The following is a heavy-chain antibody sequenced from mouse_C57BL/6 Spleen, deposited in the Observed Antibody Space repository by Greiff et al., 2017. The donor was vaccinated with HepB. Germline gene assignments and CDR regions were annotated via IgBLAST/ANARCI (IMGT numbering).Heavy chain of an antibody. V-gene: IGHV1-64*01. CDR3: AGEGDYYGSSDYFDY. CDR1: GYTFTSYW. J-gene: IGHJ2*01. D-gene: IGHD1-1*01. Sequence: QVQLQQPGAELVKPGASVKLSCKASGYTFTSYWMHWVKQRPGQGLEWIGMIHPNSGSTNYNEKFKSKATLTVDKSSSTAYMQLSSLTSEDSAVYYWAGEGDYYGSSDYFDYWGQGTTLTVSS. CDR2: IHPNSGST.